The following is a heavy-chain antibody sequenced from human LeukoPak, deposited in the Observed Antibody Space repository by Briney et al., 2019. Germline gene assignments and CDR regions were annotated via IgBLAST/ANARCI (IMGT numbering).Heavy chain of an antibody. CDR2: IWYDGSNK. Sequence: GGSLRLSCAASGFTFSSYGMHWVRQAPGKGLEWVAVIWYDGSNKYYADSVKGRFTISRDNSKNTVYLQINSLRAEDTAVYYCARDRQCVNGVCHSPAGMDVWGQGTTVTVSS. CDR3: ARDRQCVNGVCHSPAGMDV. D-gene: IGHD2-8*01. J-gene: IGHJ6*02. CDR1: GFTFSSYG. V-gene: IGHV3-33*01.